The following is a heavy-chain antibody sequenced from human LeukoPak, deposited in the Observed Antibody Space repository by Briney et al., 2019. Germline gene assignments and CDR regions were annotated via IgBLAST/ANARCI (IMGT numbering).Heavy chain of an antibody. Sequence: PGGSLRLSCAASGFTFSSYAMSWVRQAPGKGLEWVSAIIHSGANTYYADSVKGRFSISRDNSKNKLYLQMNSLRAEDTAVYYCAKRHYDTSGLDAFDIWGQGTTVTVSS. CDR3: AKRHYDTSGLDAFDI. D-gene: IGHD3-22*01. CDR2: IIHSGANT. J-gene: IGHJ3*02. V-gene: IGHV3-23*01. CDR1: GFTFSSYA.